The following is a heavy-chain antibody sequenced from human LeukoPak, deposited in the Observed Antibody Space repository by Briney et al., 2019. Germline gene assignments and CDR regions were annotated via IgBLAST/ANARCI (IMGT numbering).Heavy chain of an antibody. D-gene: IGHD5-18*01. V-gene: IGHV1-69*13. CDR1: GGTFSSYA. J-gene: IGHJ4*02. CDR3: ASGGYSYGYALDY. CDR2: IIPIFGTA. Sequence: SVKVSCKASGGTFSSYAISWVRQAPGQGLEWMGGIIPIFGTANYAQKFQGRVTITADESTSTAYMELSSLRSEDTAVYYCASGGYSYGYALDYWGQGTLVTVSS.